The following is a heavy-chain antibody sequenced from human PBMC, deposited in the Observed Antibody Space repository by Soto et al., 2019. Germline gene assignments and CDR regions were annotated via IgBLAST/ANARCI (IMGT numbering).Heavy chain of an antibody. J-gene: IGHJ4*02. CDR2: ISAYNGNT. D-gene: IGHD6-13*01. Sequence: QVQLVQSGAEVKKPGASVKVSCKASGYTFTSYAISWVRQAPGQGLEWMGWISAYNGNTNYAQKLQGRVTMTTDTSTSTAYMELRSLRSDDTAVYYCARDLALFIAAAGPQGDYWGKGTLVTVSS. V-gene: IGHV1-18*01. CDR3: ARDLALFIAAAGPQGDY. CDR1: GYTFTSYA.